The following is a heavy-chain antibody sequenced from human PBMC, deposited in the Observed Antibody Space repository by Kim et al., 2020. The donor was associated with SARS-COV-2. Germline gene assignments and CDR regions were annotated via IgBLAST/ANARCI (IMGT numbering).Heavy chain of an antibody. CDR3: ASQGIAVAGPYYYYGMDV. D-gene: IGHD6-19*01. J-gene: IGHJ6*02. V-gene: IGHV4-39*01. CDR2: IYYSGST. Sequence: SETLSLTCTVSGGSISSSSYYWGWIRQPPGKGLEWIGSIYYSGSTYYNPSLKSRVTISVDTSKNQFSLKLSSVTAADTAVYYCASQGIAVAGPYYYYGMDVWGQGTTVTVSS. CDR1: GGSISSSSYY.